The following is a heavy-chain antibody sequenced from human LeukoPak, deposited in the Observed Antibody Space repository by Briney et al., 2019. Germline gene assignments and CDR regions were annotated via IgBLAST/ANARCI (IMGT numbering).Heavy chain of an antibody. J-gene: IGHJ4*02. CDR3: AKVGITGITRYFDY. Sequence: GGSLRLSCAASGFTFSSYAMSWVRQAPGKGLEWVSVINGNGGGRYYADSVKGRFTISRANSKNTLDLQMNSLRAEDTAVYYCAKVGITGITRYFDYWGQGTLVTVSS. D-gene: IGHD1-20*01. V-gene: IGHV3-23*01. CDR1: GFTFSSYA. CDR2: INGNGGGR.